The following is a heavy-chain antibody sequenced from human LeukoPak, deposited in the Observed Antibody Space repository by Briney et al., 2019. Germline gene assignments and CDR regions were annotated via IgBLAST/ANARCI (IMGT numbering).Heavy chain of an antibody. CDR3: AKDDSRRLVGAPNWFDP. Sequence: GGSLRLSCAASGFTVSSNYMSWVRQAPGKGLEWVSVIYSGGSTYYADSVKGRFTISIDNSKNTLYLQMNSLGAEDTAVYYCAKDDSRRLVGAPNWFDPWGQGTLVTVSS. V-gene: IGHV3-53*01. CDR2: IYSGGST. J-gene: IGHJ5*02. D-gene: IGHD1-26*01. CDR1: GFTVSSNY.